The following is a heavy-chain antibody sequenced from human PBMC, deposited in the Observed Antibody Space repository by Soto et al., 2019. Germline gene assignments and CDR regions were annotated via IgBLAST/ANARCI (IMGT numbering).Heavy chain of an antibody. CDR3: ARSGRTFPFHYYRLNV. J-gene: IGHJ6*02. CDR1: GGSINNYY. V-gene: IGHV4-4*07. Sequence: SETLSLTCTVSGGSINNYYWHCIRQPAWKGLDWIVRSYTTGITNYNPSLKSRVTMSVDTSKNQFSLQLSSVTAPDTAVYYCARSGRTFPFHYYRLNVWGQRATVTVSS. D-gene: IGHD5-12*01. CDR2: SYTTGIT.